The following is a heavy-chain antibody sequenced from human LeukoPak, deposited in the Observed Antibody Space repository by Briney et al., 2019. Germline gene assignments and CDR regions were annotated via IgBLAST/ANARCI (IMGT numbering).Heavy chain of an antibody. Sequence: ASVKVSCKASGYTFTSYDINWVRQAAGQGLEWMGWRNPDTGNTGYAQKFQVRVTMTRDTSKSTAYMELNSLRSEDTAVYYCARLSDTPAYYYSSGYYPIRYWGQGTLLTVSS. CDR3: ARLSDTPAYYYSSGYYPIRY. CDR1: GYTFTSYD. V-gene: IGHV1-8*01. CDR2: RNPDTGNT. J-gene: IGHJ4*02. D-gene: IGHD3-22*01.